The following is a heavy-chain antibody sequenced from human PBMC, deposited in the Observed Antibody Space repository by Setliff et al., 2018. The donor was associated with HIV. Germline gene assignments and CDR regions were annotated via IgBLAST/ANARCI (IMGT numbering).Heavy chain of an antibody. CDR2: ISAYNGNT. V-gene: IGHV1-18*01. J-gene: IGHJ4*02. Sequence: ASVKVSCKTAGDTFTKYPFSWVRQAPGQGLEWTGWISAYNGNTNYAPRLLGRLTMTTDTSTSTAYMELRSLRSDDTAVYYCVSPFSPPGPGGNCWGQGTLVTVSS. CDR3: VSPFSPPGPGGNC. D-gene: IGHD3-3*02. CDR1: GDTFTKYP.